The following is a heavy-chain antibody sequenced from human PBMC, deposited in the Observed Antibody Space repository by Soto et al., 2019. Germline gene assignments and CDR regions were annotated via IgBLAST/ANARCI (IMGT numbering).Heavy chain of an antibody. CDR1: GGSISSGGYY. CDR2: IYYSGST. D-gene: IGHD6-13*01. V-gene: IGHV4-31*03. CDR3: ARRGRIAAAGTVDY. Sequence: QVQLQESGPGLVKPSQTLSLTCTVSGGSISSGGYYWSWIRQHPGKGLEWIGYIYYSGSTYYNPSLKSRVTISVDTSKIQFSLKLSSVTAADTAVYYCARRGRIAAAGTVDYWGQGTLVTVSS. J-gene: IGHJ4*02.